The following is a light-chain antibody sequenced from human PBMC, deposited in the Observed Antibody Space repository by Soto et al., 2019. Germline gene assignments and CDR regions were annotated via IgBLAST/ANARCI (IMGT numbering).Light chain of an antibody. J-gene: IGKJ1*01. Sequence: EIVLTQSPVTLSFSPLERATLSCIASQSVSSSYLAWYQQKPGQAPRLLIYGASSRATGIPDRFSGSGSGTDFTLTISRLEPEDFAVYYCQQYGSSLPWTFGQGTKV. CDR3: QQYGSSLPWT. V-gene: IGKV3-20*01. CDR2: GAS. CDR1: QSVSSSY.